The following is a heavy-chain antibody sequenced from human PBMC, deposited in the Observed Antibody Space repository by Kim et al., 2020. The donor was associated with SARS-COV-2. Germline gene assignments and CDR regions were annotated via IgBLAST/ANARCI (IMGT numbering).Heavy chain of an antibody. CDR2: IYHSGST. V-gene: IGHV4-4*02. CDR1: GGSISSSNW. CDR3: ARDYYDYVWGSYRQYYFDY. Sequence: SETLFLTCAVSGGSISSSNWWSWVRQPPGKGLEWIGEIYHSGSTNYNPSLKSRVTISVDKSKNQFSLKLSSVTAADTAVYYCARDYYDYVWGSYRQYYFDYWGQGTLVTVSS. J-gene: IGHJ4*02. D-gene: IGHD3-16*02.